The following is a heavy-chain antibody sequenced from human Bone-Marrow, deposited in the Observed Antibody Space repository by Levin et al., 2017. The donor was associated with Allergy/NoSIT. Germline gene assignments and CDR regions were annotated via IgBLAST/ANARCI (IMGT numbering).Heavy chain of an antibody. CDR2: INHSGDT. D-gene: IGHD2-2*01. V-gene: IGHV4-34*01. J-gene: IGHJ4*02. CDR1: GGSFSGHF. Sequence: SETLSLTCGVSGGSFSGHFWSWVRQPPGKGLEWIGEINHSGDTTYNPSLNSRVTISVDTSKNQLSLNLSSVTAADTAVYYCVRSPGYCTPTSCYGYFDYWGQGTLVTVSS. CDR3: VRSPGYCTPTSCYGYFDY.